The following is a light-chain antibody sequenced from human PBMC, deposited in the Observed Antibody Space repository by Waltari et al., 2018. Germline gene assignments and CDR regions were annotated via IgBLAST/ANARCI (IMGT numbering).Light chain of an antibody. CDR1: PSVNSTY. J-gene: IGKJ4*01. CDR3: QLYGGSPTLS. Sequence: EVVLTQSPGTLSLSPGERATLSCWASPSVNSTYLAWYQQKPGQAPRLLIYAASSRAAGIPDRFSGSGSGTAFTLTISRLEPEDFAVYYCQLYGGSPTLSFGGGTKVEIK. CDR2: AAS. V-gene: IGKV3-20*01.